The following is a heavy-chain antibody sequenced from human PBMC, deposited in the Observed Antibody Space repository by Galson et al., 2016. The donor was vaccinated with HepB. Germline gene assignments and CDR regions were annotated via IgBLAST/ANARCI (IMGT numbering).Heavy chain of an antibody. J-gene: IGHJ4*02. D-gene: IGHD1-26*01. CDR3: ARDLFEDSDHPWRGTYYLDY. CDR1: GFAFSSYG. CDR2: ISVTSNYI. Sequence: SLRLSCAASGFAFSSYGMTWVRQAPGRGLEWISSISVTSNYIYYADSLKGRITISRDNAKNSLYLQMTNLRAEDTAVYFCARDLFEDSDHPWRGTYYLDYWGQGALVTVSS. V-gene: IGHV3-21*06.